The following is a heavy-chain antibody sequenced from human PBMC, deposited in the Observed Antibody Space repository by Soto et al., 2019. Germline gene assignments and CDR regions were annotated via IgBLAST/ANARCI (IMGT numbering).Heavy chain of an antibody. J-gene: IGHJ6*03. V-gene: IGHV4-39*01. CDR1: GGSISSTSYY. D-gene: IGHD2-2*01. CDR3: ARQGGCSTTSCYGYYMDV. Sequence: QLQLQESGPGLVKPSETLSLTCTVSGGSISSTSYYWGWIRQPPGKGLEWIGSIYYSGKTYYNPSLKSRITISVDTSKNQFSLRLSSVTAADTAVYYCARQGGCSTTSCYGYYMDVWGKGTTVTVSS. CDR2: IYYSGKT.